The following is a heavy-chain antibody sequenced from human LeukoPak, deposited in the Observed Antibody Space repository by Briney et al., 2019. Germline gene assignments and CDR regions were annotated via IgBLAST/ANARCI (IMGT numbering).Heavy chain of an antibody. V-gene: IGHV4-59*01. D-gene: IGHD6-13*01. CDR2: IYYSGTT. J-gene: IGHJ4*02. CDR3: ARGVYIAAAQYGY. CDR1: GGSISSYY. Sequence: SETLSLTCTVSGGSISSYYWSWIRQPPGKGLEWIGYIYYSGTTNYNPSLKSRVTISVDTSKNQFSVKLSSVTAADTAVYYCARGVYIAAAQYGYWGQGTLVTVSS.